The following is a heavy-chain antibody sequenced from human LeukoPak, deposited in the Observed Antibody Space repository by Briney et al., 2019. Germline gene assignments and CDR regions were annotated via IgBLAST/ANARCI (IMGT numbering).Heavy chain of an antibody. CDR2: ISSSGSTI. D-gene: IGHD6-19*01. CDR1: GFTFSDYY. V-gene: IGHV3-11*01. CDR3: ARDEGRGDEQWLVPDGSDY. Sequence: PGGSLRLSCAASGFTFSDYYMSWIRQAPGKGLEWVSYISSSGSTIYYADSVKGRFTISRDNAKNSLYLQMNSLRAEDTAVYYCARDEGRGDEQWLVPDGSDYWGQGTLVTVSS. J-gene: IGHJ4*02.